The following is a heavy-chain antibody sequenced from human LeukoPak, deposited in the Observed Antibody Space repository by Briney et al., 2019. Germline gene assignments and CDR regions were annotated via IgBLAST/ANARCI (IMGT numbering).Heavy chain of an antibody. CDR1: GITFSSYA. CDR3: ARDLRGYSGYDSRPGVRIDY. V-gene: IGHV3-30-3*01. Sequence: PGGSLRLSCAASGITFSSYAMHWVRQAPGKGLEWVAVISYDGSNKYYADSVKGRFTISRDNSKNTLYLQMNSLRAEDTAVYYCARDLRGYSGYDSRPGVRIDYWGQGTLVTVSS. J-gene: IGHJ4*02. CDR2: ISYDGSNK. D-gene: IGHD5-12*01.